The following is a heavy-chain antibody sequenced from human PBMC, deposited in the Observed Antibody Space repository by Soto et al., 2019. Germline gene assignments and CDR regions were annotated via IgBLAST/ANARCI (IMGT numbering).Heavy chain of an antibody. CDR1: GYTFTGHY. D-gene: IGHD5-12*01. J-gene: IGHJ4*02. CDR2: IGPESGAT. Sequence: ASVKVSCKASGYTFTGHYIHWVRQAPEQGPEWMGEIGPESGATRYAQKIQGRVTMTMDMSITTVYMELSNLRPDDTAVYYCGRGRSGQIVVFYWGQGTPVTVSS. V-gene: IGHV1-2*02. CDR3: GRGRSGQIVVFY.